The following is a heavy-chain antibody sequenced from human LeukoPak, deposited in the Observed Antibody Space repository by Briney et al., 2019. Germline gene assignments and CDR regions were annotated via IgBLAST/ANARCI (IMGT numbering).Heavy chain of an antibody. CDR1: GFTFDDYA. J-gene: IGHJ3*02. CDR3: AKVILLPAVAGYDAFDI. D-gene: IGHD6-19*01. V-gene: IGHV3-43*02. CDR2: ISGDGGST. Sequence: PGGSLRLSCAASGFTFDDYAMHWVRQAPGKGLEWASLISGDGGSTYYADSVKGRFTISRDNSKNSLYLQMNSLRTEDTALYYCAKVILLPAVAGYDAFDIWGQGTMVTVSS.